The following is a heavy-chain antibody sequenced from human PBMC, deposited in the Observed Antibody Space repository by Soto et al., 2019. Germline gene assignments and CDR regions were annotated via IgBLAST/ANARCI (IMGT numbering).Heavy chain of an antibody. CDR2: ISNSGST. CDR1: GGSVNSAGYY. J-gene: IGHJ4*02. Sequence: SETLSLTCTVSGGSVNSAGYYWTWIRQSPGKGLEWIGYISNSGSTGYNPSLKTRLSMSVDRSKNQFTLRLTSVTAADTAVYFCATESGSTYGYFDHWGQGTQVTVSS. CDR3: ATESGSTYGYFDH. V-gene: IGHV4-30-4*01. D-gene: IGHD5-18*01.